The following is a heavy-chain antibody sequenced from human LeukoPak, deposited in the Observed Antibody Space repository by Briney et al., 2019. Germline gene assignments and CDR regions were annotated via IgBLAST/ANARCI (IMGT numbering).Heavy chain of an antibody. D-gene: IGHD6-19*01. J-gene: IGHJ4*02. V-gene: IGHV3-73*01. Sequence: GGSLRLSCAASGFTFSGSAMHWVRQASGKGLEWVGRIRNKANSYATAYAASVKGRFTISRDDSKNTAYLQMNSLKTEDTAVYYCTRQEAVAGTQDYWGQGTLVTVSS. CDR3: TRQEAVAGTQDY. CDR1: GFTFSGSA. CDR2: IRNKANSYAT.